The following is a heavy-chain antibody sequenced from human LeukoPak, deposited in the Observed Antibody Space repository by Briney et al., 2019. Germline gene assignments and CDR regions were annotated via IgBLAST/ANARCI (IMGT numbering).Heavy chain of an antibody. CDR3: AKDRSGGDYDAFDI. CDR1: GFTFSSYG. CDR2: IWYDGSNK. Sequence: GGSLRLSCAASGFTFSSYGMLWVRQAPGKGLEWVAVIWYDGSNKYYADSVKGRFTISRDNSKNTLYLQMNSLRAEDTAVYYCAKDRSGGDYDAFDIWGQGTMVTVSS. J-gene: IGHJ3*02. V-gene: IGHV3-33*06. D-gene: IGHD2-21*02.